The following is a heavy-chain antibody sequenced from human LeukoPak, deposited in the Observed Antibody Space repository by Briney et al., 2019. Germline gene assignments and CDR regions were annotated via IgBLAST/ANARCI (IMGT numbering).Heavy chain of an antibody. CDR2: ISSSSSTI. V-gene: IGHV3-48*01. CDR3: ARGAYYYED. J-gene: IGHJ4*02. D-gene: IGHD3-22*01. Sequence: GGSLRLSCAASGSTFSSYWMNWDRQAPGKGLEWVSYISSSSSTIYYADSVKGRFTISRDNAKNSLYLQMNSLRAEDTAVYYCARGAYYYEDWGQGTLVTVSS. CDR1: GSTFSSYW.